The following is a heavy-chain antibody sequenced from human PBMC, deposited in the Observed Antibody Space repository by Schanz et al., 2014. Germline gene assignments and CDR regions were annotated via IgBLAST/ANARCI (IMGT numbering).Heavy chain of an antibody. J-gene: IGHJ4*02. V-gene: IGHV3-66*02. CDR2: IFTDGRT. CDR1: GFTFSTSA. D-gene: IGHD2-15*01. CDR3: ARLDPYCRSGTCSRAFDF. Sequence: EVQLLESGGGLVQPGGSLRLSCAASGFTFSTSAMSWVRQVPGRGLEWVSIIFTDGRTYYADSVKGRFTISRDSSKNTLFLQMNSLRTEDTAVYYCARLDPYCRSGTCSRAFDFWGQGTLVTVSS.